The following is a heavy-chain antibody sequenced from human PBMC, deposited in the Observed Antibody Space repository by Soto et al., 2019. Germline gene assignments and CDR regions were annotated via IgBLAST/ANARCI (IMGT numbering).Heavy chain of an antibody. Sequence: PGESLKISCKGSGYSFTSYWISWVRQMPGKGLEWMGRIDPSDSYTNYSPSFQGHVTISADKSISTAYLQWSSLKASDTAMYYCARKPAYSSGWYAFDIWGQGTMVTVS. J-gene: IGHJ3*02. CDR3: ARKPAYSSGWYAFDI. CDR1: GYSFTSYW. CDR2: IDPSDSYT. V-gene: IGHV5-10-1*01. D-gene: IGHD6-19*01.